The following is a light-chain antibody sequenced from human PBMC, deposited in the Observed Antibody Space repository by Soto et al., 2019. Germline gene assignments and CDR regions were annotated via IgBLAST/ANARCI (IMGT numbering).Light chain of an antibody. V-gene: IGLV1-44*01. CDR3: AAWDDSLNGYV. CDR1: SSNIGSNT. J-gene: IGLJ1*01. Sequence: LTQPPSASGTPGQRVTISCSGSSSNIGSNTVNWYQQLPGTAPKLLIYSNNQRPSGVPDRFSGSKSGTSASLAISGLQSEDEADYYCAAWDDSLNGYVFGTRTKVTV. CDR2: SNN.